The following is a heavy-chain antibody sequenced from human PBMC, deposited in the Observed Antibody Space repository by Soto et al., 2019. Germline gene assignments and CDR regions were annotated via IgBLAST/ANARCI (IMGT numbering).Heavy chain of an antibody. CDR1: GFSLSTSGVG. J-gene: IGHJ6*02. D-gene: IGHD4-17*01. CDR3: AHRPPRYGEIYYYYGMDV. V-gene: IGHV2-5*02. Sequence: QITLKESGPTLVKPTQTLTLTCTFSGFSLSTSGVGVGWIRQPPGKALEWLALIYWDDDKRYSPSLKSRLTITKDTSKNQVVLTMTNMDPVDTATYYCAHRPPRYGEIYYYYGMDVWGQGTTVTVSS. CDR2: IYWDDDK.